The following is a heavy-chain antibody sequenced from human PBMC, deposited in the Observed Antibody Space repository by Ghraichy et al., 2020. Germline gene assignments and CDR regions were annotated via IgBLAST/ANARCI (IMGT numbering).Heavy chain of an antibody. CDR1: GFTFSSYA. CDR3: AKSVRGYSGHWGLDAFDI. D-gene: IGHD3-22*01. V-gene: IGHV3-23*01. CDR2: ISGSGGST. J-gene: IGHJ3*02. Sequence: GGSLRLSCAASGFTFSSYAMSWVRQAPGKGLEWVSAISGSGGSTYYADSVKGRFTISRDNSKNTLYLQMNSLRAEDTAVYYCAKSVRGYSGHWGLDAFDIWGQGTMVTVSS.